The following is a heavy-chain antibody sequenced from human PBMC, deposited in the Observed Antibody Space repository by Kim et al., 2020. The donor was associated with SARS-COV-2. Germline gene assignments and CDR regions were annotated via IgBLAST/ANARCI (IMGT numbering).Heavy chain of an antibody. CDR3: ARGRITIFGVVTEFDY. Sequence: LKSRVTISVDTSKNQFSLKLSSVTAADTAGYYCARGRITIFGVVTEFDYWGQGTLVTVSS. V-gene: IGHV4-31*02. J-gene: IGHJ4*02. D-gene: IGHD3-3*01.